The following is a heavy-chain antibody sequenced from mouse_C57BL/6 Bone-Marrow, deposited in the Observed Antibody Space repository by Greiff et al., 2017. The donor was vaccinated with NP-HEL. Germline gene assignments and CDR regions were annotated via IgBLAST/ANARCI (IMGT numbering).Heavy chain of an antibody. J-gene: IGHJ2*01. D-gene: IGHD2-1*01. CDR3: ATYGNSRDY. CDR1: GYSITSGYY. V-gene: IGHV3-6*01. Sequence: EVKLEESGPGLVKPSQSLSLTCSVTGYSITSGYYWNWIRQFPGNKLEWMGYISYDGSNNYNPSLKNRISITRDTSKNQFFLKLNSVTTEGTATYYCATYGNSRDYWGQGTTLTVSS. CDR2: ISYDGSN.